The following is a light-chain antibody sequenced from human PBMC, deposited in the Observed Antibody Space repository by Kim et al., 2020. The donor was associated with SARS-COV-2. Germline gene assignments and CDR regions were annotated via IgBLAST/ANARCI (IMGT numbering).Light chain of an antibody. V-gene: IGKV1-33*01. CDR1: HNINNY. CDR3: QQYETLPYT. J-gene: IGKJ2*01. Sequence: DIQMTQSPSSLSASVGDRVTISCQASHNINNYLTWYQQQPGKAPRLLIYDASNLEPGVPSRFSGSGSGTDFTFIINSLQPEDFATYYCQQYETLPYTFGQGTKLEIK. CDR2: DAS.